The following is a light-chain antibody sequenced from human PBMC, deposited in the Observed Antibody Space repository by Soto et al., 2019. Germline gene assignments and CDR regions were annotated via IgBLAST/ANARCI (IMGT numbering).Light chain of an antibody. V-gene: IGKV1-17*03. CDR3: LQHSEYPRT. CDR1: QGIGIY. J-gene: IGKJ1*01. Sequence: DIQMTQSPSAMSASVGDRVTITCRASQGIGIYFAWFQQKPGQVPKRLIYTGSSLQSGVPSRFSGSGSGTEFTLTISSLQPEDFATYYCLQHSEYPRTFGQGTKVEI. CDR2: TGS.